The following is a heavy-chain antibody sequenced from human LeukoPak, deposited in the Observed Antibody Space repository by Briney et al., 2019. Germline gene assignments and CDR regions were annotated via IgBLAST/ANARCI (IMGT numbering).Heavy chain of an antibody. CDR2: INPSGGST. D-gene: IGHD4-23*01. CDR3: ARDLDYGGNSGTFDI. J-gene: IGHJ3*02. V-gene: IGHV1-46*01. Sequence: ASVKVSCKASGYTFTSYYMHWVRQAPGQGLEWMGIINPSGGSTSYAQKFQGRVTMTRDTSTSTVYIELSGLRSEDTAVYYCARDLDYGGNSGTFDIWGQGTMVTVSS. CDR1: GYTFTSYY.